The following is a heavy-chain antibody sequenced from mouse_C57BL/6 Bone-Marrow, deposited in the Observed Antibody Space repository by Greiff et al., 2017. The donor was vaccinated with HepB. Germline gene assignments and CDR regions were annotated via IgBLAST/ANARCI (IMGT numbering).Heavy chain of an antibody. V-gene: IGHV1-69*01. Sequence: QVQLQQPGAELVMPGASVKLSCKASGYTFTSYWMHWVKQRPGQGLEWIGEIDPSDSYTNYNQKFKGKSTLTVDKSSSTAYMQLSSLTSEDSAVYYCARGIMVTTGSNWDYWGQGTTLTVSS. CDR3: ARGIMVTTGSNWDY. CDR1: GYTFTSYW. D-gene: IGHD2-2*01. J-gene: IGHJ2*01. CDR2: IDPSDSYT.